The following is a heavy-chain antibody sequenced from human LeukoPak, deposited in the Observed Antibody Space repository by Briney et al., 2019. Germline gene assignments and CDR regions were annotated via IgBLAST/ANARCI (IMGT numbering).Heavy chain of an antibody. CDR1: GGSFSGYY. V-gene: IGHV4-34*01. Sequence: PSETLSLTCAVYGGSFSGYYWSWIRQPPGKGLEWIGEINHSGSTNYNPSLKSRVTISVDTSKNQFSLKLSSVTAADTAVYYCARQGITIFGVVIPYYYYYMDVWGKGTTVTVSS. CDR3: ARQGITIFGVVIPYYYYYMDV. CDR2: INHSGST. J-gene: IGHJ6*03. D-gene: IGHD3-3*01.